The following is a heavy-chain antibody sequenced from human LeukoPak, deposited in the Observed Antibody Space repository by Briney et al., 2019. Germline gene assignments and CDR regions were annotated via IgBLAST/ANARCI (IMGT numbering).Heavy chain of an antibody. V-gene: IGHV3-49*04. J-gene: IGHJ4*02. CDR1: GFTFSSYW. CDR3: ALQFDY. CDR2: IRSKGYGGTT. D-gene: IGHD4-11*01. Sequence: SGGSLRLSCAASGFTFSSYWMHWVRQAPGKGLEWVGFIRSKGYGGTTEYAAAVKGRFTLSRDDSKSIAYLQMNSLKTEDTAVYYCALQFDYWGQGTLVTVSS.